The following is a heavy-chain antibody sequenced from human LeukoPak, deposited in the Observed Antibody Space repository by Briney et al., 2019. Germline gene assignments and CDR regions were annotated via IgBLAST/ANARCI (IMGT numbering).Heavy chain of an antibody. V-gene: IGHV3-23*01. J-gene: IGHJ4*02. CDR1: GFTFTNAW. CDR2: ISGSGGST. Sequence: GGSLRLSCTASGFTFTNAWMSWVRQAPGKGLEWVSAISGSGGSTYYADSVKGRFTISRDNSKNTLYLQMNSLRAEDTAVYYCAKDRGYSYGYPFDYWGQGTLVTVSS. CDR3: AKDRGYSYGYPFDY. D-gene: IGHD5-18*01.